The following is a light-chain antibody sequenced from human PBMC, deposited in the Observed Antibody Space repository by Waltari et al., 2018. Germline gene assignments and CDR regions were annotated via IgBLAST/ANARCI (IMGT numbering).Light chain of an antibody. CDR3: QQYDSSVFT. CDR1: QSLTSNY. Sequence: EIVLTQSPGTLSLSPGERATLSCRASQSLTSNYLSGYQQKTGQTPRLFIDGVSSRATGIPDRFSGSGSGTDFTLTISRLEPEDFAVYYCQQYDSSVFTFGPGTKVDIK. J-gene: IGKJ3*01. V-gene: IGKV3-20*01. CDR2: GVS.